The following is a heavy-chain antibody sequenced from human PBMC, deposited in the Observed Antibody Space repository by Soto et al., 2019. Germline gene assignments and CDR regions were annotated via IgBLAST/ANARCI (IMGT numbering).Heavy chain of an antibody. CDR2: IYHSGST. CDR1: GGSISSGGYS. CDR3: ARVYDSRGYYVWFEP. V-gene: IGHV4-30-2*01. Sequence: SETLSLTCAVSGGSISSGGYSWSWIRQPPGKGLERIGYIYHSGSTSYNPSLKSRVTISVDRSKNQFSLKLSSVTAAATAVYYCARVYDSRGYYVWFEPWGQGPLVTVSS. J-gene: IGHJ5*02. D-gene: IGHD3-22*01.